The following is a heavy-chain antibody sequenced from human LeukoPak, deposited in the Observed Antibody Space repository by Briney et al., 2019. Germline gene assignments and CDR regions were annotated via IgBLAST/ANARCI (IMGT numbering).Heavy chain of an antibody. CDR2: ISGSGGAA. D-gene: IGHD6-13*01. CDR1: GFTFFDFG. J-gene: IGHJ4*02. V-gene: IGHV3-23*01. CDR3: ARGVLQQFDY. Sequence: GGSLRLSCAASGFTFFDFGMSWVRQAPGKGLEWVSAISGSGGAAYSADSVKGRFTISRDNSNNTLYLEMSGLRAEDTAVYYCARGVLQQFDYWGQGTLVTVSS.